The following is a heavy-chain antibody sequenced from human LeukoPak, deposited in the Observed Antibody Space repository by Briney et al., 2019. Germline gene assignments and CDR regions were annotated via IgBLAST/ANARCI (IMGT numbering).Heavy chain of an antibody. CDR1: GLTVSSNY. Sequence: PGGSLRLSCAASGLTVSSNYMSWVRQAPGKGLEWVSVIYSGGSIYYADSVKGRFTISRDNSKNTLYLQMNSLRAEDTAVYYCTRVDSRGYYDYWGQGTLVTVSS. CDR3: TRVDSRGYYDY. V-gene: IGHV3-53*01. D-gene: IGHD3-22*01. CDR2: IYSGGSI. J-gene: IGHJ4*02.